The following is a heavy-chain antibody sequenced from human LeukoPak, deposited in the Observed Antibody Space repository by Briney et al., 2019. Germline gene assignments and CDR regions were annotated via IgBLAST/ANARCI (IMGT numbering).Heavy chain of an antibody. CDR3: AKWPEGAMDYFDY. CDR1: GFSFSSYA. Sequence: GGSLRLSCAASGFSFSSYALSWARQAPVKGLEWVSAISGDGTRTYYADSVKGRFTISRDNSKNTLYLEMSSLRVEDTAKYYCAKWPEGAMDYFDYWGQGTLVTVSS. J-gene: IGHJ4*02. V-gene: IGHV3-23*01. CDR2: ISGDGTRT. D-gene: IGHD3-16*01.